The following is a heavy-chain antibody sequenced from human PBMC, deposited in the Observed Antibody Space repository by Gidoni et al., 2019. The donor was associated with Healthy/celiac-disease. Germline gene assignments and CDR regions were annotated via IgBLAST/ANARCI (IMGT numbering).Heavy chain of an antibody. D-gene: IGHD2-2*01. CDR1: GFTFSRYS. J-gene: IGHJ4*02. Sequence: EVQLVESGGGLVQPGGSLSLSCAASGFTFSRYSMNWVRQAPGKGLEWVSYISSSSSTIYYADSVKGRFTISRDNAKNSLYLQMNSLRDEDTAVYYCAREDIVVVPAAICLDYWGQGTLVTVSS. CDR3: AREDIVVVPAAICLDY. CDR2: ISSSSSTI. V-gene: IGHV3-48*02.